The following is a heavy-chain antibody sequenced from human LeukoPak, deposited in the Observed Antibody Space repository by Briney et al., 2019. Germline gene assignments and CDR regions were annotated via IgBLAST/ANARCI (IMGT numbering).Heavy chain of an antibody. CDR2: ISFDGTTK. CDR3: AKGKDLYGALDI. Sequence: PGGSLRLSCAASGFTFSSYAMSWVRQAPGKGLDWAAIISFDGTTKYYADSVKGRFTISRDTSKNTLFLQMDSLRVEDTAVYYCAKGKDLYGALDIWGQGTMVTVSS. J-gene: IGHJ3*02. CDR1: GFTFSSYA. V-gene: IGHV3-30*18. D-gene: IGHD3-10*01.